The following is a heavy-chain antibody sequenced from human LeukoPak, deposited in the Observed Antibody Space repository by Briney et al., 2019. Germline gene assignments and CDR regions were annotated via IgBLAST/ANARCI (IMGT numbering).Heavy chain of an antibody. CDR1: RFTFSSYG. CDR3: AREISVAYSYYMDV. CDR2: INWNGDST. J-gene: IGHJ6*03. V-gene: IGHV3-20*04. Sequence: GGSLRLSCAASRFTFSSYGMSWVRQAPGKGPEWVSGINWNGDSTGYADSVKGRFTISRDNAENSLYLQMNSLRAEDTAFYYCAREISVAYSYYMDVWGKGTTVTISS.